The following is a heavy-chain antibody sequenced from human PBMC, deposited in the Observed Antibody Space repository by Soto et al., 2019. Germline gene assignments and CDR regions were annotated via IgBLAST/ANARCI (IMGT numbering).Heavy chain of an antibody. J-gene: IGHJ5*02. Sequence: VQLVESGGGLGQPGGSLRLSCAASGFTFGNYWMHWVRQAPGKGLMWVSRINTGGSRTTYADSGKGRFAISSSNAQNTVYLQMNSLRAEDTAVYYCASVKSGSTYWFDPWGQGTLVTVSS. CDR3: ASVKSGSTYWFDP. CDR2: INTGGSRT. D-gene: IGHD2-2*01. V-gene: IGHV3-74*03. CDR1: GFTFGNYW.